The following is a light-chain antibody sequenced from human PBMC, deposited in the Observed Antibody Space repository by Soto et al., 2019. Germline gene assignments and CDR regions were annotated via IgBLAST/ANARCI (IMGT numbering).Light chain of an antibody. J-gene: IGLJ3*02. V-gene: IGLV2-14*01. CDR2: EVN. CDR3: SSYTFSSTLVV. CDR1: SSDVGGYNF. Sequence: QSALTQPASVSGSPGQSITISCTGTSSDVGGYNFVSWYQQHPGKAPRLMIFEVNNRPSGVSDRFSGSKSGNTASLTISGLQAEDEADYYCSSYTFSSTLVVFGGGTKGTVL.